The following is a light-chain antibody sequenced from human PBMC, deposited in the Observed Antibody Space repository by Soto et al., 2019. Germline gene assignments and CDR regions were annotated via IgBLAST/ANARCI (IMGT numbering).Light chain of an antibody. CDR2: KVS. CDR3: MQGTHWPPYT. Sequence: DVVMTQSPLSLPVTLGQPASISCRSSQSLVYSDGNTYLHWFQQRPDQSPRRLIYKVSNRDSGVPDRFSGSGSGTDFTLKISRVEAEDVGIYYCMQGTHWPPYTFGQGTKLEIK. J-gene: IGKJ2*01. V-gene: IGKV2-30*01. CDR1: QSLVYSDGNTY.